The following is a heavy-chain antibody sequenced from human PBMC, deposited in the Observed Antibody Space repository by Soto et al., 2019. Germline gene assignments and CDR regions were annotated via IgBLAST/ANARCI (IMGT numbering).Heavy chain of an antibody. Sequence: ASVKVSCKASGYTFTSYYMHWVRQAPGQGLEWMGIINPSGGSTSYAQKFQGRVTMTRDTSTSTVYMELSSLRSEDTAVYYCARGGYGLGMVLNYYYMDVWGKGTTVTVSS. J-gene: IGHJ6*03. D-gene: IGHD3-22*01. CDR1: GYTFTSYY. V-gene: IGHV1-46*01. CDR3: ARGGYGLGMVLNYYYMDV. CDR2: INPSGGST.